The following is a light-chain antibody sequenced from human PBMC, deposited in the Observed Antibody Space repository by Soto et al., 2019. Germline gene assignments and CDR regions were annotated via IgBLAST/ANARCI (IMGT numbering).Light chain of an antibody. CDR2: DAS. CDR3: QQRYGWPPIT. V-gene: IGKV3-11*01. J-gene: IGKJ5*01. Sequence: IVLTQSPATLSLSPGERATLSCRASQSVYSYLVWYQQKPGQAPRLLIYDASNRATGVPARFSGSGSGTDFTLTISSLEPEDFAVYYCQQRYGWPPITFGQGTRLEMK. CDR1: QSVYSY.